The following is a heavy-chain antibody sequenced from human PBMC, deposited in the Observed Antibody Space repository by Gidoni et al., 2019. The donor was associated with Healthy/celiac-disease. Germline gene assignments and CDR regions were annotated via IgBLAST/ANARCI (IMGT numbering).Heavy chain of an antibody. CDR2: INHRGHP. V-gene: IGHV4-34*01. CDR3: ASRLVEMARRSAFDI. D-gene: IGHD2-2*01. Sequence: QVQLQQWGAGLLKPSETLSLTCAVYGGSFSGYYWSWSRQPPGKGREWIGEINHRGHPNYNPSLKSRVTISVDTSKNQFSLKLSSVTAADTAVYYCASRLVEMARRSAFDIWGQGTMVTVSS. J-gene: IGHJ3*02. CDR1: GGSFSGYY.